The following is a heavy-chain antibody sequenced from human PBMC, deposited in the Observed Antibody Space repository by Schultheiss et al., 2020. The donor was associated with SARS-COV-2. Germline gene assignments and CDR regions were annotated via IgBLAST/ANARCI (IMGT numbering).Heavy chain of an antibody. CDR2: ISAYNGNT. Sequence: GGSLRLSCKASGYTFTSYGISWVRQAPGQGLEWMGWISAYNGNTNYAQKLQGRVTMTTDTSTSTACMELRGLRSDDTAVYFCARGYCSGGSCYGVDYWGQGTLVTVSS. J-gene: IGHJ4*02. CDR1: GYTFTSYG. CDR3: ARGYCSGGSCYGVDY. V-gene: IGHV1-18*01. D-gene: IGHD2-15*01.